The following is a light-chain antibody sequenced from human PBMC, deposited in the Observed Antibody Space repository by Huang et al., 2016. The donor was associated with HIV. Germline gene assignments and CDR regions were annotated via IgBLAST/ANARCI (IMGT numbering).Light chain of an antibody. J-gene: IGKJ1*01. CDR2: AAS. Sequence: EIVMTQSPATLSVSPGERATLSCRASQSITSNLAWYQQKPGQAPRLLIYAASTRATGIPARVSGSGSGTEFTLSISSLQSEEFAVYYCQQYNNWPPWTFGQGTKVEIK. CDR3: QQYNNWPPWT. V-gene: IGKV3-15*01. CDR1: QSITSN.